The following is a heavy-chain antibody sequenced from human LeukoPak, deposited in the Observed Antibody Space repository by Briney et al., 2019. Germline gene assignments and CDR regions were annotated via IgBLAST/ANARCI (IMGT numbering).Heavy chain of an antibody. Sequence: GGSLRLSCAASGFTFSNYAMNWVRQAPGKGLEWVSAISGSGAATFNADSVKGRFTISRDNSKNTLYLQMNSLRAEDTAVYYCARPGIAVAGEFFDYWGQGTLVTVSS. V-gene: IGHV3-23*01. CDR3: ARPGIAVAGEFFDY. CDR2: ISGSGAAT. D-gene: IGHD6-19*01. CDR1: GFTFSNYA. J-gene: IGHJ4*02.